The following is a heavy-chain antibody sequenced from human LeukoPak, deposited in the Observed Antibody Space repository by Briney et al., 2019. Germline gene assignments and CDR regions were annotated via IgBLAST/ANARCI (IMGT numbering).Heavy chain of an antibody. J-gene: IGHJ5*02. CDR3: ARVMAVNPDWFDP. Sequence: SETLSLTCTVSGASISSESYYWTWIRQPAGKGLEWIGRIYNTGSTKYNPSLKSRVTISIDMSKNQFSLKLNSVTAADTAVYYCARVMAVNPDWFDPWGQGTLVTVSS. D-gene: IGHD5-24*01. CDR1: GASISSESYY. CDR2: IYNTGST. V-gene: IGHV4-61*02.